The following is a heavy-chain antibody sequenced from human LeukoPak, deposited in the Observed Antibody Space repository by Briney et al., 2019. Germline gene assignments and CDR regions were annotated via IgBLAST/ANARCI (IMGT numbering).Heavy chain of an antibody. CDR1: GGSISGTNW. J-gene: IGHJ4*02. V-gene: IGHV4-4*02. CDR2: ISLAGQT. Sequence: SGTLSLTCGVSGGSISGTNWWSWVRQPPGQGLEWIGEISLAGQTNYNPSLTGRVTMSLDKSSNQLSLHLTSVTAADTATYYCSRESGPFCPFGYWGQGTLVIVSS. CDR3: SRESGPFCPFGY. D-gene: IGHD1-26*01.